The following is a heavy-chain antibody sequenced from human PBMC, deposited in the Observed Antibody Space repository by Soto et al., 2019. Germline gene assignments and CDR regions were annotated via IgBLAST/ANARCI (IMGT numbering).Heavy chain of an antibody. CDR2: IKQDGSEK. CDR3: ARGLDQQLVRYYFDY. CDR1: GFTFSSYW. J-gene: IGHJ4*02. Sequence: GGSLRLSCAASGFTFSSYWMSWVRQAPGKGLEWVANIKQDGSEKDYVDSVKGRFTISRDNAKNSLYLQMNSLRAEDTAVYYCARGLDQQLVRYYFDYWGQGTLVTVSS. D-gene: IGHD6-13*01. V-gene: IGHV3-7*01.